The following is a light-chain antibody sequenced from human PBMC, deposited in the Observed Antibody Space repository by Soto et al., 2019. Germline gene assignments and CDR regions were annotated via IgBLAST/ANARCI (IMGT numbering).Light chain of an antibody. V-gene: IGKV1-39*01. CDR3: QQSYSTPRVYT. Sequence: DIQMTQSPSSLSASVGDRVTITCRASQSISSYLNWYQQKPGKAPKLLIYAASSLQSGVPSRFSGRGSWTDFTLTISSLQPEDFATYYCQQSYSTPRVYTFGQGTKLEIK. CDR2: AAS. J-gene: IGKJ2*01. CDR1: QSISSY.